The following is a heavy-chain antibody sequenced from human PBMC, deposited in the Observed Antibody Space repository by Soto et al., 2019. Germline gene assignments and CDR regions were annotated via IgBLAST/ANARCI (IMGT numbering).Heavy chain of an antibody. CDR3: ARDPLIGNTDYGLDV. CDR2: INNDGSST. D-gene: IGHD2-21*01. CDR1: VFTFSSFW. Sequence: GSLRLSCAASVFTFSSFWMHWVRQAPGKGLVWVSRINNDGSSTAYADSVKGRFTISRDNAKSTLYLQVTSLRAEDTAVYYCARDPLIGNTDYGLDVWGQGTTVTVSS. J-gene: IGHJ6*02. V-gene: IGHV3-74*01.